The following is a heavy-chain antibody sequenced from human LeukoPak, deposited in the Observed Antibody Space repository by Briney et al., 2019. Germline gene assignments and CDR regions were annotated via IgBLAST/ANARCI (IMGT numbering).Heavy chain of an antibody. CDR1: GGSISSYY. J-gene: IGHJ5*02. CDR3: ARTPYYGDWFDP. V-gene: IGHV4-59*13. D-gene: IGHD3-10*01. Sequence: SETLSLTCTVSGGSISSYYWSWIRQPPGKGLGWIGYIYYSGSTNYNPSLKSRVTISVDTSKNQFSLKLSSVTAADTAVYYCARTPYYGDWFDPWGQGTLVTVSS. CDR2: IYYSGST.